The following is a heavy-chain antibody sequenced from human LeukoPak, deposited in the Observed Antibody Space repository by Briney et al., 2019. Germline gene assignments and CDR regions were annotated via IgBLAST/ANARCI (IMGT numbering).Heavy chain of an antibody. J-gene: IGHJ5*02. CDR2: IYYSGST. V-gene: IGHV4-59*01. CDR3: ARDRRYCSGGSCYSGGSPYNWFDP. Sequence: PSETLSLTCTVSGGSISSYYWSWIRQPPGKGLEWIGYIYYSGSTNYNPSLKSRVTISVDTSKNQFSLKLSSVTAADTAVYYCARDRRYCSGGSCYSGGSPYNWFDPWGQGTLVTVSS. CDR1: GGSISSYY. D-gene: IGHD2-15*01.